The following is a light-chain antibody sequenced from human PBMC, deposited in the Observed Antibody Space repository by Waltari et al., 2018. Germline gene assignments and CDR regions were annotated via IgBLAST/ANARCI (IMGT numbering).Light chain of an antibody. CDR3: QHRYNWPRT. CDR1: QYVGGF. Sequence: DIVLTQSPATLSLSPGERATLSCRPSQYVGGFIAWYQQRPGQAPRLLISDTSNRVSGIPARFSGSGSGTDFTLTIASLEPEDLAVYYCQHRYNWPRTFGQGTKVEIK. J-gene: IGKJ1*01. V-gene: IGKV3-11*01. CDR2: DTS.